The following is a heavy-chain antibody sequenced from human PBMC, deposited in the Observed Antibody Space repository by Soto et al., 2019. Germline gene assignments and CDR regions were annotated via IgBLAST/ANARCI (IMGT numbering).Heavy chain of an antibody. D-gene: IGHD3-3*01. Sequence: QVQLQESGPGLVKPSQTLSLTCTVSGGSISSGDYYWSWIRQHPGKGLEWIGYIYYSGSTYYNPSLKSRVTISVYPAKNQVSLKLSSVTAADTAVYYCARWWSGSRQGFDPWGQGTLVTVSS. CDR2: IYYSGST. J-gene: IGHJ5*02. V-gene: IGHV4-31*03. CDR3: ARWWSGSRQGFDP. CDR1: GGSISSGDYY.